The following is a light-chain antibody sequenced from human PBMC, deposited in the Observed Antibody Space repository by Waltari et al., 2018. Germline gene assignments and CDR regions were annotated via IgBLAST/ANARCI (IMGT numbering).Light chain of an antibody. CDR1: SSDVGTYNS. CDR3: SSYTSGTTLYV. V-gene: IGLV2-14*01. J-gene: IGLJ1*01. CDR2: EVT. Sequence: QSALTQPASVSGSPGQSITLSCTGTSSDVGTYNSVSWYQQHPGKAPKLIISEVTDRPSGVSNRFSGSRSGNTASLTISGLQAEDEADYYCSSYTSGTTLYVFGTGTKVTVL.